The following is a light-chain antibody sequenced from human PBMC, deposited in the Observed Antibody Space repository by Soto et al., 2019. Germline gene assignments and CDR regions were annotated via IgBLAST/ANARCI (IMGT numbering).Light chain of an antibody. CDR3: QQYLSIPPT. Sequence: DIVMTQSPDSLALSLGERATFNCRSSQSVLHGSNYKNYLAWYQQKPRQPPKLLIYWASTRESGVPDRFSGSGSGTEFTLTISSLQAEDVAVYYCQQYLSIPPTFGGGTRVEI. V-gene: IGKV4-1*01. CDR1: QSVLHGSNYKNY. CDR2: WAS. J-gene: IGKJ4*01.